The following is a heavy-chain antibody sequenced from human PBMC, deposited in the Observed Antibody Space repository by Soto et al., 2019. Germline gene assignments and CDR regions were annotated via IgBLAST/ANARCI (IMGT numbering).Heavy chain of an antibody. D-gene: IGHD1-1*01. Sequence: SETLSLTCTVSVGSISSYYWSWIRQPPGKGLEWIGYIYYSGTTNYNPSLNSRVTISVDTSKNQFSLTLSSVTAADTAVYYCARVHLGPPMVKYFDYWGQGTLVTVSS. V-gene: IGHV4-59*08. CDR2: IYYSGTT. CDR1: VGSISSYY. J-gene: IGHJ4*02. CDR3: ARVHLGPPMVKYFDY.